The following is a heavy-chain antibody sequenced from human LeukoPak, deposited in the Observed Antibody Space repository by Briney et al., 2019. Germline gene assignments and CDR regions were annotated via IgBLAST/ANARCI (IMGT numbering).Heavy chain of an antibody. J-gene: IGHJ4*02. V-gene: IGHV3-30-3*01. D-gene: IGHD6-13*01. CDR2: TSYDGSNT. CDR3: ARATHSSSWSYFDY. CDR1: GITFSSYA. Sequence: PGGSLRLSCAASGITFSSYAMTWVRQAPGKGLDWVAITSYDGSNTYYAESVKGRFTISRDNSKNTVFLQMNSLRAEDTAVYYCARATHSSSWSYFDYWGQGTLVTVSS.